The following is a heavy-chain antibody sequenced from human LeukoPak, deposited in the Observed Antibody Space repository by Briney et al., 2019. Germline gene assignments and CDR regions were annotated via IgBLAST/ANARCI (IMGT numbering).Heavy chain of an antibody. CDR1: GGSISTYY. CDR3: ARSHGDYWY. V-gene: IGHV4-4*07. Sequence: SETLSLTCTVSGGSISTYYWSWIRQPAGKGLEWIGRMYISGETNHNPSLKRRVTVSLDTSKNHFSLKLNSMTAADTAVYYCARSHGDYWYWGQGILVTVSS. D-gene: IGHD4/OR15-4a*01. CDR2: MYISGET. J-gene: IGHJ4*02.